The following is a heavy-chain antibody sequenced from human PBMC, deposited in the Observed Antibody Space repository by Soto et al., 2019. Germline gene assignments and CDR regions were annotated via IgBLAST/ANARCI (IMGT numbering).Heavy chain of an antibody. V-gene: IGHV3-23*01. CDR1: GFTFSSYA. D-gene: IGHD1-20*01. CDR2: ISGSGGST. J-gene: IGHJ4*02. Sequence: GGSLRLSCAASGFTFSSYAMSWVRQAPGKGLEWVSAISGSGGSTYYADSVKGRFTISRDNSKDTLYLQMSSLRAEDTAIYFCARQGSYSWNYFDYWGQETLVTVSS. CDR3: ARQGSYSWNYFDY.